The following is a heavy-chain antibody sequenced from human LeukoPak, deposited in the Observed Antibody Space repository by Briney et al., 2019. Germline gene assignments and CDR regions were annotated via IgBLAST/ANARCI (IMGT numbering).Heavy chain of an antibody. J-gene: IGHJ4*02. CDR3: ARKKFGVVIDY. Sequence: PSETLSLTCAVYGASFSGYYWSWLRHPPGKGLEWHGEINHRGSNNYNPSLKSRVTISVDTSKNQFSLKLSSVTAADTAVYYCARKKFGVVIDYWGQGTLVTVSS. D-gene: IGHD3-3*01. V-gene: IGHV4-34*01. CDR1: GASFSGYY. CDR2: INHRGSN.